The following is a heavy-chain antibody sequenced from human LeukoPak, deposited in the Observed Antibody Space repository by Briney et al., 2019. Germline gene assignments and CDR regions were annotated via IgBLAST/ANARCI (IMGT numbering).Heavy chain of an antibody. D-gene: IGHD3-3*01. J-gene: IGHJ4*02. CDR1: GITFRNYG. CDR2: IWYDGSNK. V-gene: IGHV3-33*01. CDR3: ARDSAHNVLRFLEWFGYYFDY. Sequence: PGRSLRLSCAASGITFRNYGMHWVRQAPGKGLEWVAVIWYDGSNKDYADSVKGRFTISRDNAKNSLYLQMNSLRAEDTAVYYCARDSAHNVLRFLEWFGYYFDYWGQGTLVTVSS.